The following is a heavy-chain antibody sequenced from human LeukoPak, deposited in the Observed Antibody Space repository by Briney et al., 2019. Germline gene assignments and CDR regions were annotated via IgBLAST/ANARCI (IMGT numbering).Heavy chain of an antibody. CDR2: IYHSGST. J-gene: IGHJ5*02. CDR3: ARVKVYCSGGSCLNWFDP. CDR1: GYSISSGYY. Sequence: PSETLSLTCTVSGYSISSGYYWGWIRQPPGKGLEWIGSIYHSGSTYYNPSLKSRVTISVDTSKNQFSLKLSSVTAADTAVYYCARVKVYCSGGSCLNWFDPWGQGPLVTVSS. D-gene: IGHD2-15*01. V-gene: IGHV4-38-2*02.